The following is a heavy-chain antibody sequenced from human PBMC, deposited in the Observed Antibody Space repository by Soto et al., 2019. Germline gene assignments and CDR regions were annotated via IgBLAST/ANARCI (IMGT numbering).Heavy chain of an antibody. CDR3: ARDYSYGSNWFDP. CDR1: GFTFSDYY. Sequence: GGSVRLSCAASGFTFSDYYMSWIRQAPGKGLEWVSYISSSSSYTNYADSVKGRFTISRDNAKNSLYLQMNSLRAEDTAVYYCARDYSYGSNWFDPWGQGTLVTVSS. CDR2: ISSSSSYT. D-gene: IGHD5-18*01. V-gene: IGHV3-11*05. J-gene: IGHJ5*02.